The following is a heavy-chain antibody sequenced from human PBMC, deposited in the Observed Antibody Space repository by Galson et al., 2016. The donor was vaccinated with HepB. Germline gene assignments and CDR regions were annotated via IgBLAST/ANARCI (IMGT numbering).Heavy chain of an antibody. D-gene: IGHD6-6*01. CDR3: ARTAARLYFDY. Sequence: LRLSCAASGFTFSSFGMHWVRQTPGKGLEWVAIISHDGSHKYNADSVKGRFTISRDNSKNTLYLEMNSLRTEDTAVYYCARTAARLYFDYWGQGTLVTVSS. J-gene: IGHJ4*01. V-gene: IGHV3-30*03. CDR1: GFTFSSFG. CDR2: ISHDGSHK.